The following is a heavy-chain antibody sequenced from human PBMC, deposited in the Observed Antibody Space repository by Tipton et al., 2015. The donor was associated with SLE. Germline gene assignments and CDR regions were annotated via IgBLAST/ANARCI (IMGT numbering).Heavy chain of an antibody. CDR1: GGSFSGYY. CDR2: VYYSGST. J-gene: IGHJ4*02. V-gene: IGHV4-59*12. D-gene: IGHD3-16*02. Sequence: TLSLTCAVYGGSFSGYYWSWIRQPPGKGLEWIGYVYYSGSTNYNPSLKSRVTISMDTSKNQFSLKLNSVTAADTALYYCARGRVDYIRGTYRPSSFDYWGQGTQVTVSA. CDR3: ARGRVDYIRGTYRPSSFDY.